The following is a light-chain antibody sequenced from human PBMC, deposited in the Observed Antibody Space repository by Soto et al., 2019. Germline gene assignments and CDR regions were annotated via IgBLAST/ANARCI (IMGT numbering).Light chain of an antibody. CDR1: QSISSW. CDR3: QQYNYYWT. V-gene: IGKV1-5*01. Sequence: KMTQSLSTLSAYIGDRVTITCRASQSISSWLAWYQQKPGKAPKVLIYDASSLESGVPSRFSGSGSGTEFSLTISSLQPDGFATYYCQQYNYYWTFGHGT. J-gene: IGKJ1*01. CDR2: DAS.